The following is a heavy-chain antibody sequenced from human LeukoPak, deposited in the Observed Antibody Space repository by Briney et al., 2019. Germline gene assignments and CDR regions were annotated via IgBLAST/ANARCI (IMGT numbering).Heavy chain of an antibody. CDR2: ITSGSSYI. CDR1: GLNSNIYS. V-gene: IGHV3-21*01. J-gene: IGHJ4*02. Sequence: GGSLRLSCAASGLNSNIYSMNWVRQAPGKGLEGVSSITSGSSYIFYADSVEGRFTISRDNAKNSLFLQMNSLRAEDTAVYYCATGLEDSNIDYWGQGTLVTVSS. CDR3: ATGLEDSNIDY.